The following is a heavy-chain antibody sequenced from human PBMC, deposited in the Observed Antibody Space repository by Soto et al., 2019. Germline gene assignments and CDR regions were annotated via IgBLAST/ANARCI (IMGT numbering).Heavy chain of an antibody. Sequence: ASVKVSCKASGYTFTSYYMHWVRQAPGQGLEWMGIINPSGGTTSYAQKFQGRVTMTADESTSTAYMELSSLRSEDTAVYYCARDLEMATITTAFDIWGQGTTVTVSS. V-gene: IGHV1-46*01. J-gene: IGHJ3*02. CDR1: GYTFTSYY. CDR2: INPSGGTT. CDR3: ARDLEMATITTAFDI. D-gene: IGHD5-12*01.